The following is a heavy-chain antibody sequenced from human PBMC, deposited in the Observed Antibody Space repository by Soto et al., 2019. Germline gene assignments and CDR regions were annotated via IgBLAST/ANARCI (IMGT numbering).Heavy chain of an antibody. CDR1: GYTFDTYG. CDR2: ISAYNGQT. D-gene: IGHD3-3*01. J-gene: IGHJ5*02. CDR3: ARDTHEFWNSYFFDP. Sequence: XSVKVSCTASGYTFDTYGINWVRQAPGQRPEWMGWISAYNGQTDYAQNFQGRVTMATDTSTNTAYMELRNLRSDDTAVYYCARDTHEFWNSYFFDPWGPGTLVTVSS. V-gene: IGHV1-18*01.